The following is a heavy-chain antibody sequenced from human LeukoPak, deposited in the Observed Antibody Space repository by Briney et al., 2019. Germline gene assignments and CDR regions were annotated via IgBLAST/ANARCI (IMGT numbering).Heavy chain of an antibody. CDR1: GYTYTNYG. V-gene: IGHV1-69*06. Sequence: GASVKVSCKASGYTYTNYGISWVRQAPGQGLEWMGGIILIFDTANYAQKFKGRLTITADKSTSTAYMELSSLRSEDTAVYYCARERHDYGDFDYWGQGTLVTVSS. CDR3: ARERHDYGDFDY. J-gene: IGHJ4*02. CDR2: IILIFDTA. D-gene: IGHD4-17*01.